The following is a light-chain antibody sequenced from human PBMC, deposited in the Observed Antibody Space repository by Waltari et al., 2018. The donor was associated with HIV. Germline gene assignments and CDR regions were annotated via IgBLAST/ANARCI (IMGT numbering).Light chain of an antibody. CDR2: RSN. CDR1: SSNLGRNT. Sequence: QSMLTQPPSASGTSGQRVTISCSGSSSNLGRNTLNWYQQLPGTAPKLLIDRSNPRPSGVPDRVSGAKTGTAASRPSSGLQSEDEDDYYCATWDDSLNCRVFGGGAKLTVL. CDR3: ATWDDSLNCRV. V-gene: IGLV1-44*01. J-gene: IGLJ3*02.